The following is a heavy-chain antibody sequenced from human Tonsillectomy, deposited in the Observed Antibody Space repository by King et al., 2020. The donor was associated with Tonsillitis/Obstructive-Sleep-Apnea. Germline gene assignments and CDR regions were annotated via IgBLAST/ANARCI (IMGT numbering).Heavy chain of an antibody. CDR1: GGSISSYY. J-gene: IGHJ4*02. D-gene: IGHD2-8*01. Sequence: QLQESGPGLVKPSETLSLTCTVSGGSISSYYWSWIRQPPGKGLEWIGYIYYSGSTKHNPSLQSRVTISLDTSKNQFSLKLSSVTAADTAVDYCAREGRMAGKGFDYWGQGTLVTVSS. V-gene: IGHV4-59*01. CDR2: IYYSGST. CDR3: AREGRMAGKGFDY.